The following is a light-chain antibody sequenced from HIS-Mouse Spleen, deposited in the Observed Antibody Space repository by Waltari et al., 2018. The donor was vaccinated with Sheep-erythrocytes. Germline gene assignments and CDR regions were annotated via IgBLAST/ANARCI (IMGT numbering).Light chain of an antibody. CDR3: SSYAGSNNWV. V-gene: IGLV2-8*01. CDR1: SSNVGGYNY. J-gene: IGLJ3*02. Sequence: QSALTQPPSASGSPGQSVTIPCTGTSSNVGGYNYVSWYQQHPGKAPKLMIYEVSKRPSWVPDRFSGSTSGNTASLTVSGLQAEDEADYYCSSYAGSNNWVFGGGTKLTVL. CDR2: EVS.